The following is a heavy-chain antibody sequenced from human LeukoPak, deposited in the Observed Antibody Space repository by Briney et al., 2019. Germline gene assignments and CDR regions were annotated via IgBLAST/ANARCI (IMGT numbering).Heavy chain of an antibody. Sequence: GGSLRLSCAASGFTFCSYAMHWVRQAPGKGLEWVAVISYDGSNKYYADSVKGRFTISRDNSKNTLYLQMNSLRAEDTAVYYCARDRDSGYDSSGYFDYWGQGTLVTVSS. CDR2: ISYDGSNK. CDR3: ARDRDSGYDSSGYFDY. D-gene: IGHD5-12*01. J-gene: IGHJ4*02. CDR1: GFTFCSYA. V-gene: IGHV3-30-3*01.